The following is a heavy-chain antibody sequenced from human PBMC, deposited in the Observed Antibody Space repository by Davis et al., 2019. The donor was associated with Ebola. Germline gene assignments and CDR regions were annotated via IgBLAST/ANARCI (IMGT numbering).Heavy chain of an antibody. V-gene: IGHV3-23*01. CDR2: ISGSGGST. CDR1: GFTFSSYA. J-gene: IGHJ6*03. D-gene: IGHD6-13*01. CDR3: AKPVSAAGHPHYYYYMDV. Sequence: GESLKISCAASGFTFSSYAMSWVRQAPGKGLEWVSAISGSGGSTYYADSVKGRFTISRDDFKNTLYLQMYSLRPEDTAVYYCAKPVSAAGHPHYYYYMDVWGKGTTVTVSS.